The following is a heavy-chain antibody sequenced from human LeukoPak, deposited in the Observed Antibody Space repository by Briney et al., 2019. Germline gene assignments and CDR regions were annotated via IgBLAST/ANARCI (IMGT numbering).Heavy chain of an antibody. J-gene: IGHJ4*02. CDR1: GGSISSYY. D-gene: IGHD3-22*01. CDR2: IYYSGST. Sequence: PSETLSLTCTVSGGSISSYYWSWIRQPPGKGLEWIGYIYYSGSTNYNPSLKSRVAISVDTSKNQFSLKLSSVTAADTAVYYCARGTYYYDSSGYYLKNYFDCWGQGTLVTVSS. CDR3: ARGTYYYDSSGYYLKNYFDC. V-gene: IGHV4-59*01.